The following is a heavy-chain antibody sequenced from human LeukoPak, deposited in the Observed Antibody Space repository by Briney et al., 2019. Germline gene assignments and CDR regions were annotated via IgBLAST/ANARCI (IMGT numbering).Heavy chain of an antibody. J-gene: IGHJ6*02. CDR2: IYYSGST. D-gene: IGHD6-6*01. Sequence: SETLSLTCTVSAGSINNYYWSWIRQPPGKGLEWIGYIYYSGSTNYNPSLKSRVTISVDTSKKQVSLNLSSVTAADTAAYYCARVAARYVGMDVWGQGTTVTVSS. CDR1: AGSINNYY. V-gene: IGHV4-59*01. CDR3: ARVAARYVGMDV.